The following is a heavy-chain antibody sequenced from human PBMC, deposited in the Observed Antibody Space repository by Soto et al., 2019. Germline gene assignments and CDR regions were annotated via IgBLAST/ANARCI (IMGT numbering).Heavy chain of an antibody. CDR3: AKAVPPFVVVTASDY. D-gene: IGHD2-21*02. CDR2: TSYDGTNK. J-gene: IGHJ4*02. V-gene: IGHV3-30*18. Sequence: GGSLRLSCAASGFTFRNFGMHWVRQAPGKGLEWVAVTSYDGTNKYYADSVEGRFTISRDNSKNTLYLQINSLRAEDTAVYYCAKAVPPFVVVTASDYWGQGTLVTVSS. CDR1: GFTFRNFG.